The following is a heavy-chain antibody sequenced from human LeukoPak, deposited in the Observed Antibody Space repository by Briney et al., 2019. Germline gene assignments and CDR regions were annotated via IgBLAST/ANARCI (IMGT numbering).Heavy chain of an antibody. D-gene: IGHD3-10*01. V-gene: IGHV4-30-4*01. CDR1: GASIRSGDYY. Sequence: PSETLSLTCTVSGASIRSGDYYWSWIRQPTGKGLEWIGYIFHSGRTYYHPSFESRATISVDTSKNQFSLRLDSVTAADTAVFYCARADCYGSGTQQGYFYGMDVWGQGTTVTVSS. J-gene: IGHJ6*02. CDR3: ARADCYGSGTQQGYFYGMDV. CDR2: IFHSGRT.